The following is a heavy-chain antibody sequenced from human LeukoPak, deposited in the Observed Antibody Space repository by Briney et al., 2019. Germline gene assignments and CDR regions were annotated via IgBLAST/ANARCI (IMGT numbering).Heavy chain of an antibody. CDR3: AKDGSKGSYGDEFDF. V-gene: IGHV3-30*18. CDR1: GFTFSSHD. D-gene: IGHD1-26*01. CDR2: ISYDGGKK. J-gene: IGHJ4*02. Sequence: PGGSLRLSCAASGFTFSSHDMHWVRQAPGKGLEWVAIISYDGGKKDYADSVKGRFTISRDNSKNTLYLQMNSLRAEDTAVYYCAKDGSKGSYGDEFDFWGQGTLVTVSS.